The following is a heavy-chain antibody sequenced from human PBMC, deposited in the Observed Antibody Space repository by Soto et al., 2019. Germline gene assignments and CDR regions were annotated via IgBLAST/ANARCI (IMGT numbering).Heavy chain of an antibody. CDR3: ARDGHYGHFSFVY. J-gene: IGHJ4*02. D-gene: IGHD4-17*01. Sequence: SETLSPTFIDSGTSVRILIWWSWVRQSPGKGLEWIGEIFHSGNIKYNPALKSRVTISLDGSKNQYSLEVHSVTAADTAVYYCARDGHYGHFSFVYWGQG. CDR2: IFHSGNI. V-gene: IGHV4-4*02. CDR1: GTSVRILIW.